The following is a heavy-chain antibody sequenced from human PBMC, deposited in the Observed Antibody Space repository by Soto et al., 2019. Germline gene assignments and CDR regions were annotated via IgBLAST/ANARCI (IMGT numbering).Heavy chain of an antibody. CDR1: GFTFSSYS. Sequence: EVQLVESGGGLVKPGGSLRLSCAASGFTFSSYSMNWVRQAPGKGLEWVSSISSSSSYIYYADSVKGRFTISRDNAKNSLYLQMNSLRAEDTAVYYCARDRGCTNGVCYYYYYGMDVWGQGTTVTVSS. CDR3: ARDRGCTNGVCYYYYYGMDV. J-gene: IGHJ6*02. CDR2: ISSSSSYI. D-gene: IGHD2-8*01. V-gene: IGHV3-21*01.